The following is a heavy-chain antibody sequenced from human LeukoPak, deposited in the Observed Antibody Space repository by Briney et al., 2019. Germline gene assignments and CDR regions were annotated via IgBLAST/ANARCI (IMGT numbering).Heavy chain of an antibody. Sequence: GESLKISCKGSGYRFSSYWIGWVRQMPGKGLEWMGIIYPGDSETRYSPSFQGQVTISADKSISTAYLQWSSLKASDTAMYYCVRALGYCSSGSCYYYDYWGQGTLVTVSS. J-gene: IGHJ4*02. CDR1: GYRFSSYW. V-gene: IGHV5-51*01. CDR3: VRALGYCSSGSCYYYDY. D-gene: IGHD2-15*01. CDR2: IYPGDSET.